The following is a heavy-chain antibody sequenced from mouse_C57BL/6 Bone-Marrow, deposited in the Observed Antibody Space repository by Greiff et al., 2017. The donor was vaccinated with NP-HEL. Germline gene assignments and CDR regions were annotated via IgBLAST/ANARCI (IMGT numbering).Heavy chain of an antibody. CDR2: FHPYNDDT. J-gene: IGHJ2*01. V-gene: IGHV1-47*01. D-gene: IGHD2-1*01. CDR3: ARAGNYWYYFDY. Sequence: QVQLKESGAELVKPGASVKMSCKASGYTFTTYPIEWVKQNHGKSLEWIGNFHPYNDDTEYNEKFKNKATLTVEKSSSTVYLELSRLTSDDSSVYYCARAGNYWYYFDYWGQGTTLTVSS. CDR1: GYTFTTYP.